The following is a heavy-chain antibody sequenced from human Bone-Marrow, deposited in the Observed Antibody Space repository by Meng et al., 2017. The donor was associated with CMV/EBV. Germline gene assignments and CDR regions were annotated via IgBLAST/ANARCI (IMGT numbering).Heavy chain of an antibody. CDR1: GFTFSNYG. CDR3: VTGLMDH. D-gene: IGHD6-19*01. Sequence: GGSLRLSCAASGFTFSNYGMHWVRQAPGKGLEWVTYIVSDGTRKYYADSVKGRFTLSRDNSENTLFLQMNTLRADDTAVYYCVTGLMDHWGRGALVTVSS. J-gene: IGHJ4*02. V-gene: IGHV3-30*02. CDR2: IVSDGTRK.